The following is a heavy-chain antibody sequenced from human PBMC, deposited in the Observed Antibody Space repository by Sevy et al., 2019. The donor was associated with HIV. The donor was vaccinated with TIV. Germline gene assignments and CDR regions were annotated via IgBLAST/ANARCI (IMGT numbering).Heavy chain of an antibody. V-gene: IGHV3-11*01. Sequence: GGSLRLSCAASGFTFKDYYMNWIRQAPGKGLEWVSYISDGGTTIYYADSVKGRFTISRDNAKNSMYLQMNSLRAEDTAVYYCAREGDLRHFDFWGRGTLVTVSS. D-gene: IGHD3-10*01. J-gene: IGHJ2*01. CDR2: ISDGGTTI. CDR1: GFTFKDYY. CDR3: AREGDLRHFDF.